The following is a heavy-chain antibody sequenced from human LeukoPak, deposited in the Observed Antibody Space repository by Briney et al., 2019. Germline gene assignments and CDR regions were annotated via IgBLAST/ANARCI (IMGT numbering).Heavy chain of an antibody. CDR3: AKGGIYCSGGSCYYDY. J-gene: IGHJ4*02. Sequence: PGGSLRLSCEASGFYSMSWVRQAPGQGLEWVSYISSSGSTIYYADSVKGRFTISRDNAKNSLYLQMNSLRAEDMALYYCAKGGIYCSGGSCYYDYWGQGTLVTVSS. D-gene: IGHD2-15*01. V-gene: IGHV3-11*01. CDR2: ISSSGSTI. CDR1: GFYS.